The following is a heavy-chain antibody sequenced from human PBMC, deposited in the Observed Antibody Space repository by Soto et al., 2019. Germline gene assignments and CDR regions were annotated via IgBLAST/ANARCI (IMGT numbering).Heavy chain of an antibody. Sequence: ASVKVSCKASGYTFRNYYIHWVRQAPGQGLEWMGLINPSGGATSYSQRFQGRVTITKDSSTSTVYMELSSLGSEDTAVYACPSDCDRSRVYWGQGTLVTVSS. D-gene: IGHD3-22*01. CDR1: GYTFRNYY. CDR3: PSDCDRSRVY. V-gene: IGHV1-46*01. J-gene: IGHJ4*02. CDR2: INPSGGAT.